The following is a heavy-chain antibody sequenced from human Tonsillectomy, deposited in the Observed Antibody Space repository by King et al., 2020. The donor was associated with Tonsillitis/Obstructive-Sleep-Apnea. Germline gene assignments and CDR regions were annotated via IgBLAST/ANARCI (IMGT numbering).Heavy chain of an antibody. CDR1: SSGGYY. V-gene: IGHV4-31*01. CDR2: IYYSGST. Sequence: SSGGYYWSWIRQHPGKGLEWLGYIYYSGSTYYNPSLKSLVTISVDTSKNQFSLKLSSVTAADTAVYYCARAYGDYGPYFDYWGQGTLVTVSS. CDR3: ARAYGDYGPYFDY. J-gene: IGHJ4*02. D-gene: IGHD4-17*01.